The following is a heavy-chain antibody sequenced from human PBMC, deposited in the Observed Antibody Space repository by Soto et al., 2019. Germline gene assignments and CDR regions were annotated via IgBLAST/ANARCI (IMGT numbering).Heavy chain of an antibody. Sequence: QLQLQESGPGLVKPSETLSLTCTVSGGSITSSYYWGWIRQPPGKGLEWIGSIYYSGSTYYNPSLKSRLTISVDTSKNRFSRKLSSVTAADTAVYYCATIPATTILTDYWGQGTLVTVSS. CDR2: IYYSGST. CDR1: GGSITSSYY. V-gene: IGHV4-39*01. J-gene: IGHJ4*02. CDR3: ATIPATTILTDY. D-gene: IGHD2-2*02.